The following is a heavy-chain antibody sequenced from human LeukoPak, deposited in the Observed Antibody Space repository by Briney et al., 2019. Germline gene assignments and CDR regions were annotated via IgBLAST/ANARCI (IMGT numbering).Heavy chain of an antibody. CDR3: ARGPRVTIFGVVIIPLDY. Sequence: GESLKISCKASGYTFTGYYMHWVRQAPGQGLEWMGWINPNSGGTNYAQKFQGRVTMTRDTSISTAYMELSRLRSDDTAVYYCARGPRVTIFGVVIIPLDYWGQGTLVTVSS. V-gene: IGHV1-2*02. D-gene: IGHD3-3*01. J-gene: IGHJ4*02. CDR1: GYTFTGYY. CDR2: INPNSGGT.